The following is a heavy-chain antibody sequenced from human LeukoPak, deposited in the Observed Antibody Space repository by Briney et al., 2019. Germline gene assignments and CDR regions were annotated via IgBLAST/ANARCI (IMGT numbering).Heavy chain of an antibody. Sequence: GRSLRLSCAASGFTFSSYAMHWVRQAPGKGLEWVAVISYDGSNKYYGDSVKGRFTISRDNSKNTLYLQMNSLRPEDTAVYYCASGLFLGPSISLTGSLNHWGQGTLVTVSS. D-gene: IGHD3-9*01. CDR1: GFTFSSYA. CDR3: ASGLFLGPSISLTGSLNH. CDR2: ISYDGSNK. J-gene: IGHJ5*02. V-gene: IGHV3-30*04.